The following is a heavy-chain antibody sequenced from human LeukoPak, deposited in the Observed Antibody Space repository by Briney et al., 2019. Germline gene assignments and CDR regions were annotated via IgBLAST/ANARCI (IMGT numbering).Heavy chain of an antibody. V-gene: IGHV1-2*02. CDR3: AREGGYDILTGYQDY. Sequence: ASVKVSCKASGYIFTTYFIHWVRQAPGQGLEWMGWINPNNGDTNYVQKFQGRVTMTRDTSISTAYMELTRLRTDDTAVYYCAREGGYDILTGYQDYWGQGTLVTVSS. J-gene: IGHJ4*02. D-gene: IGHD3-9*01. CDR2: INPNNGDT. CDR1: GYIFTTYF.